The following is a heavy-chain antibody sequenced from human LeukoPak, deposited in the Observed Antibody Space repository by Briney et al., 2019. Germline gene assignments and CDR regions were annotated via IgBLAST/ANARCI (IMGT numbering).Heavy chain of an antibody. Sequence: PGGSLRLSCAASGFTFSNYAMSWVRQAPGRGLEWDSAISGSSGLTYYADSVKGRFTISRDNSKNTLFLQMNSLRAEDTAVYYCARRGESTSYGDYRFDYWGQGTLVTVSS. D-gene: IGHD4-17*01. CDR2: ISGSSGLT. CDR1: GFTFSNYA. CDR3: ARRGESTSYGDYRFDY. J-gene: IGHJ4*02. V-gene: IGHV3-23*01.